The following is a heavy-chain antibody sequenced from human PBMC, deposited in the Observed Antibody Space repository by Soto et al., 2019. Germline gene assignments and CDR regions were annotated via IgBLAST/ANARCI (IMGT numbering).Heavy chain of an antibody. CDR2: MNPNSGNT. D-gene: IGHD1-26*01. Sequence: SKASNWVRQATGQGLEWMGWMNPNSGNTGYAQKFQGRVTMTRNTSISTAYMELSSLRSEDTAVYYCARGREATSWGQGTLVTVSS. J-gene: IGHJ4*02. V-gene: IGHV1-8*01. CDR3: ARGREATS. CDR1: SKA.